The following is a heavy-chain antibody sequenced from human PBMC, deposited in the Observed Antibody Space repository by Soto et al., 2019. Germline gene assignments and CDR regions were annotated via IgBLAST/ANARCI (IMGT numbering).Heavy chain of an antibody. Sequence: QVQLVQSGAELKKPVSSVKVSCEASGGSFTSYSFTWVRQAPGQGLEWMGRIIPIQGKANYALKFQDRVTITADRSTRTVYMELTSLRPEDTAVYFCAKSLLFVDHGYMDVWGKGTTVTVSS. CDR1: GGSFTSYS. D-gene: IGHD2-21*01. CDR3: AKSLLFVDHGYMDV. CDR2: IIPIQGKA. V-gene: IGHV1-69*02. J-gene: IGHJ6*03.